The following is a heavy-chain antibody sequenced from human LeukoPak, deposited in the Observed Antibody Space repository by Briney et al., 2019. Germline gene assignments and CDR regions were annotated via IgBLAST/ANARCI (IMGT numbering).Heavy chain of an antibody. V-gene: IGHV4-39*07. CDR1: GGSINSGSYY. CDR3: VRDRVGTTGVPYFDF. D-gene: IGHD1-26*01. J-gene: IGHJ4*01. CDR2: IYYSGSP. Sequence: PSETLSLTCTVSGGSINSGSYYWGWIRQPPGKGLEWIGSIYYSGSPNYNPSLKSRVTISIDTSKNQFSLKLSSVTAADTDVYYCVRDRVGTTGVPYFDFWGQGTLVTVSS.